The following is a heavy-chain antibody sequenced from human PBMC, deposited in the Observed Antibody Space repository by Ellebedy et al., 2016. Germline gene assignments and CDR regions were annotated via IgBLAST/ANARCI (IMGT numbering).Heavy chain of an antibody. V-gene: IGHV4-34*01. J-gene: IGHJ6*02. CDR2: INHSGGT. Sequence: TETLSLTCAVYGESFSGYYWSWIRQPPGKGLEWIGEINHSGGTNYNPSLKSRVTISVDTSKNQFSLKLSSVTAADTAVYYCARQVSVGSSSWLYYYYGMDVWGQGTTVTVSS. D-gene: IGHD6-13*01. CDR3: ARQVSVGSSSWLYYYYGMDV. CDR1: GESFSGYY.